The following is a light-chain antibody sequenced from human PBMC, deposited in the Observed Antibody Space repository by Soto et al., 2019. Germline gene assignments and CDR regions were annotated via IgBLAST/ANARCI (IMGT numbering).Light chain of an antibody. J-gene: IGLJ3*02. CDR2: DVI. CDR3: SSYAGSYTWV. CDR1: SSDVGGYKY. Sequence: QSALTQPPSASGSPGQSVTISCTGTSSDVGGYKYVSWYQQHPGKAPKLLIYDVIKRPSGVPDRFSGSKSGNTASLTVSGLQAADEADYYCSSYAGSYTWVFGAGTKLTVL. V-gene: IGLV2-8*01.